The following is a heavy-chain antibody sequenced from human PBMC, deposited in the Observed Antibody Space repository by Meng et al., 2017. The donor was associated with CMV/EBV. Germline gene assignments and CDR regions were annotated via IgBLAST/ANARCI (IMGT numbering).Heavy chain of an antibody. Sequence: SETLSLTCAVYGGSFSGYYWSWIRQPPGKGLEWIGEINHSGSTNYNPSLKSRVTISVDTSKNQFSLKLSSVTAADTAVYYCARAWSRAIFGVASASFDCWGQGTLVTVSS. D-gene: IGHD3-3*01. J-gene: IGHJ4*02. CDR1: GGSFSGYY. CDR3: ARAWSRAIFGVASASFDC. CDR2: INHSGST. V-gene: IGHV4-34*01.